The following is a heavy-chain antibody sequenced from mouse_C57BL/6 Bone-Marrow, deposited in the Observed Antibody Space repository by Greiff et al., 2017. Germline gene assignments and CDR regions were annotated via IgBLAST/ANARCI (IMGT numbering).Heavy chain of an antibody. J-gene: IGHJ3*01. CDR3: ARDGYSWFAY. V-gene: IGHV1-59*01. Sequence: QVQLQQPGAELVRPGTSVKLSCKASGYTFTSYWMNWVKQRPGQGLEWIGVIDPAVSYTNYNQKFKGKATLTVDTSSSTAYMQLSSLTSEDSAVYYCARDGYSWFAYWGQGTVVTVSA. CDR2: IDPAVSYT. D-gene: IGHD2-3*01. CDR1: GYTFTSYW.